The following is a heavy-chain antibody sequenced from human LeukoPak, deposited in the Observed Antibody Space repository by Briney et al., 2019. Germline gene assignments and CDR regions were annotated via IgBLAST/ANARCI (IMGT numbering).Heavy chain of an antibody. CDR2: IYYSGST. CDR3: AREGLNAFDI. Sequence: SQTLSLTCTVSGGSISIFYARWIRHPHGRGLEWIGYIYYSGSTNYNTSLKSRVTISVDTSKNQFSLKLSSVTAADTAVYYCAREGLNAFDIWGQGTMVTVSS. J-gene: IGHJ3*02. CDR1: GGSISIFY. V-gene: IGHV4-59*01. D-gene: IGHD3-22*01.